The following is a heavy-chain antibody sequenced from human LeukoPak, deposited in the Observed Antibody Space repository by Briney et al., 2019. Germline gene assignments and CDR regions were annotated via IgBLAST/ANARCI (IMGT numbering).Heavy chain of an antibody. CDR2: INHSGST. D-gene: IGHD2-15*01. CDR3: ARTTEGYCRGRSCYSYYYYMDV. CDR1: GGSFSGYY. Sequence: SETLSLTCAVYGGSFSGYYWSWIRQPPGKGLEWIGEINHSGSTNYNPSLKSRVTISVDTSKNQFSLKLSSVTAADTAVYYCARTTEGYCRGRSCYSYYYYMDVWGKGTTVTISS. V-gene: IGHV4-34*01. J-gene: IGHJ6*03.